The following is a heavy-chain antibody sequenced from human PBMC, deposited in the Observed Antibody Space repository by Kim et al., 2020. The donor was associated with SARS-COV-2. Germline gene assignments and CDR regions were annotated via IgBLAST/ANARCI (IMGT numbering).Heavy chain of an antibody. J-gene: IGHJ6*02. D-gene: IGHD6-19*01. CDR2: IYYSGST. V-gene: IGHV4-39*01. CDR1: GGSISSCSYY. Sequence: SETLSLTCTVSGGSISSCSYYWGWIRQPPGKGLEWIGSIYYSGSTYYNPSLKSRVTISVDTSKNQFSLKLSSVTAADTAVYYCARRLGGWRNYGMDVWGQGTTVTVSS. CDR3: ARRLGGWRNYGMDV.